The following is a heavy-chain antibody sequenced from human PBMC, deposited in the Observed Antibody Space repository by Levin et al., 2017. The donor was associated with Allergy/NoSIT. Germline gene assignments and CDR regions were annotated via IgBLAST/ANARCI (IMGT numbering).Heavy chain of an antibody. Sequence: HPGESLKISCAASGFTFNIYAMSWVRQAPGKGLEWVSAISGSGGSTYHADSVKGRFTISRDNSKNTLYVQMNSLRAEDTAVYYCAKDGTSIGDAFDIWGQGTMVTVSS. CDR2: ISGSGGST. J-gene: IGHJ3*02. D-gene: IGHD1-26*01. V-gene: IGHV3-23*01. CDR1: GFTFNIYA. CDR3: AKDGTSIGDAFDI.